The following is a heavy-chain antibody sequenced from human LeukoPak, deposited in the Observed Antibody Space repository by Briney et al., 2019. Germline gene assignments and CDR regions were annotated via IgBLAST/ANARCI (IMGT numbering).Heavy chain of an antibody. CDR3: ARDRTAARVGEFDY. Sequence: GASVKVSYKASGGTFSSCAISWVRQAPGQGLEWMGGIIPIFGTANYAQKFQGRVTITTDESTSTAYMELSSLRSEDTAVYYCARDRTAARVGEFDYWGQGTLVTVSS. D-gene: IGHD6-6*01. CDR1: GGTFSSCA. J-gene: IGHJ4*02. CDR2: IIPIFGTA. V-gene: IGHV1-69*05.